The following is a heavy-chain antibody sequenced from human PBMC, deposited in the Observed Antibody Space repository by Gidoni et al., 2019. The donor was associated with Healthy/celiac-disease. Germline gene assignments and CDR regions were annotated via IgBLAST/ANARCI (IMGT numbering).Heavy chain of an antibody. CDR2: LYYSGRT. Sequence: QLQEPGPELLMPQAPPALTCPATSGSLSSYYWSWIRQPPGKGLEWIGYLYYSGRTNYNPSLKSRVTISVDTSKNQFSLKLSSVTAADTAVYYCARASRLPSYYFGMDVWGQGTTVTVSS. V-gene: IGHV4-59*01. CDR1: SGSLSSYY. D-gene: IGHD6-25*01. CDR3: ARASRLPSYYFGMDV. J-gene: IGHJ6*02.